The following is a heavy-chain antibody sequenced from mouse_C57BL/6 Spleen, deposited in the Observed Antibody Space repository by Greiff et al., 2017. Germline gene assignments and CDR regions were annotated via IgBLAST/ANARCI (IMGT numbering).Heavy chain of an antibody. CDR2: INPNNGGT. D-gene: IGHD1-1*01. J-gene: IGHJ2*01. CDR3: ARGAITTVVASGYFDY. CDR1: GYTFTDYN. V-gene: IGHV1-18*01. Sequence: EVQLQQSGPELVKPGASVKIPCKASGYTFTDYNMDWVKQSHGKSLEWIGDINPNNGGTIYNQKFKGKATLTVDKSSSTAYMELRSLTSEDTAVYYCARGAITTVVASGYFDYGGQGTTLTVSS.